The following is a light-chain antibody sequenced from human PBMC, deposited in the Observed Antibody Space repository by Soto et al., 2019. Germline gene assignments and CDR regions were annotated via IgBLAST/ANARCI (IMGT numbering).Light chain of an antibody. CDR1: QSVSTY. CDR2: DES. V-gene: IGKV3-11*01. Sequence: EIVLTQSPATLSLSPGERATLSCRASQSVSTYLAWYQQKPGQAPRLLIYDESNRATRIPARFSGSGSRTDVSLTISSLGPEDFAIYYCQLGTTWALDYAFGPGTKPAI. CDR3: QLGTTWALDYA. J-gene: IGKJ2*01.